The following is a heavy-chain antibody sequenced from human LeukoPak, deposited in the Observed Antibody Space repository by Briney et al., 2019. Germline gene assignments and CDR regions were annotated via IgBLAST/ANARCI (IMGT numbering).Heavy chain of an antibody. CDR3: ARETRGSYVPGLDS. V-gene: IGHV3-7*01. Sequence: PGGSLRLSCAASGFSLSNYWISWVRRAPGKGLEWVANIKLDGSEKYYMNSVKGRFTISRDNAKNSLNLQMNSLRAEDTAVYYCARETRGSYVPGLDSWGQGTLVTVSS. CDR2: IKLDGSEK. CDR1: GFSLSNYW. D-gene: IGHD1-26*01. J-gene: IGHJ4*02.